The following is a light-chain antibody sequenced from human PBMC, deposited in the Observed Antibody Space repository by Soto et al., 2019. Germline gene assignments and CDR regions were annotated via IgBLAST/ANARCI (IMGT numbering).Light chain of an antibody. V-gene: IGKV1-39*01. CDR3: QQYNDYSRM. CDR1: QSISRY. Sequence: DIQMTQSPSSLSASIGDRVTITCRASQSISRYLHWYQHKPGKAPKLLIYAASTLQSGVPSRFSGSGSGTDFTLTISSLQPEEFATYYCQQYNDYSRMFGQGTKVDIK. CDR2: AAS. J-gene: IGKJ1*01.